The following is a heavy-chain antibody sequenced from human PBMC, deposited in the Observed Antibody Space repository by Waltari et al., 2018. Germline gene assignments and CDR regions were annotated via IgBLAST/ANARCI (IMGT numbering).Heavy chain of an antibody. D-gene: IGHD6-13*01. J-gene: IGHJ6*02. CDR3: ARASRDYYYYGMDV. Sequence: QVQLQESGPGLVKPSETLSLTCSVSGGSISSNYWSWIRQPPGKGLEWIGYIYYSGSTDYNPSLKSRVTISVDTSKTQFSLKLSSVTAADTAVYYCARASRDYYYYGMDVWGQGTTVTVSS. CDR2: IYYSGST. V-gene: IGHV4-59*01. CDR1: GGSISSNY.